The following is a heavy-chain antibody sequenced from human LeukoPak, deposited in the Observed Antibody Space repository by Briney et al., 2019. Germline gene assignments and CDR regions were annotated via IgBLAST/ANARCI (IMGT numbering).Heavy chain of an antibody. D-gene: IGHD1-14*01. Sequence: ASVKVSCKASGYTFISHLIHWVRQAPGARLEWMGMIDPSGGSTNYAQRFQVRVTMTRDLSTSTVYMELSGLRSEDTAVYYCARGFGSPEFKLDYWGQGTLVTVSS. CDR2: IDPSGGST. J-gene: IGHJ4*02. V-gene: IGHV1-46*01. CDR3: ARGFGSPEFKLDY. CDR1: GYTFISHL.